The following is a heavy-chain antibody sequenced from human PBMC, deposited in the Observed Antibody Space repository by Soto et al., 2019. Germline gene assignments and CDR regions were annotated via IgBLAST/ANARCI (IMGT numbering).Heavy chain of an antibody. Sequence: GGSLRLSCAASGFTFRNYGMHWVRQAPGKGLEWVAVISHDGSDKYYADSMKGRFIISRDNSENTLFLNMNSLKPEDTAVYYCAKENQHLVHDYWGQGTLVTVSS. D-gene: IGHD6-13*01. J-gene: IGHJ4*02. CDR2: ISHDGSDK. CDR1: GFTFRNYG. CDR3: AKENQHLVHDY. V-gene: IGHV3-30*18.